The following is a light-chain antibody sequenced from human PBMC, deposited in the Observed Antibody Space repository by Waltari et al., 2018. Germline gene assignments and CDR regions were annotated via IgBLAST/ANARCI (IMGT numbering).Light chain of an antibody. CDR1: QSVSSY. V-gene: IGKV3-11*01. CDR3: QQSNNWLT. CDR2: DAS. J-gene: IGKJ4*01. Sequence: IVLTQSPATLSLSPGERATLSCRASQSVSSYLAWYQQKPGQAPKLLIYDASNRATGIPARFSGSGSGTDFTLTISSLEPEDFAVYYCQQSNNWLTFGGGTKVEIK.